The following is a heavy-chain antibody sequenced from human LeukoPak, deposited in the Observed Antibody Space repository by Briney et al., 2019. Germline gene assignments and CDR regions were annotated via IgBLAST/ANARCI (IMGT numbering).Heavy chain of an antibody. CDR3: AREYSYGRFDY. V-gene: IGHV4-61*02. CDR1: GGSISSGSYY. CDR2: IYTNGET. J-gene: IGHJ4*02. D-gene: IGHD5-18*01. Sequence: PSQTLSLTCTVSGGSISSGSYYWSWIRQPAGKGLEWIGRIYTNGETNYNPSLKSRVTISLDTSKNQSSLNLNSVTAADTAVYYCAREYSYGRFDYWGQGTLVTVSS.